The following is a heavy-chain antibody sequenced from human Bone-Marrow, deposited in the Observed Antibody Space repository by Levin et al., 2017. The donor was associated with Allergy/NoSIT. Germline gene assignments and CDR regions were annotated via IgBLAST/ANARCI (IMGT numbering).Heavy chain of an antibody. CDR2: INTNTGNP. D-gene: IGHD3-16*01. CDR3: ARTGYDYVWGSFPLYYYYYGMDV. CDR1: GYTFTSYA. J-gene: IGHJ6*02. Sequence: ASVKVSCKASGYTFTSYAMNWVRQAPGQGLEWMGWINTNTGNPTYAQGFTGRFVFSLDTSVSTAYLQICSLKAEDTAVYYCARTGYDYVWGSFPLYYYYYGMDVWGQGTTVTVSS. V-gene: IGHV7-4-1*01.